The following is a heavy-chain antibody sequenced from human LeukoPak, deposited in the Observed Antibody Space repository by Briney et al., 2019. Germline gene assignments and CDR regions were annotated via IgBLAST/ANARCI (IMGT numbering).Heavy chain of an antibody. Sequence: GGSLRLSCAASGFTFSSYSMNWVRQAPGKGLEWVSSISNSSSYIYYADSVKGRFTISRDNAKNSLYLQMNSLRAEDTAVYYCAKDSSGWYNYYYYYMDVWGKGTTVTVSS. CDR2: ISNSSSYI. V-gene: IGHV3-21*01. J-gene: IGHJ6*03. CDR1: GFTFSSYS. CDR3: AKDSSGWYNYYYYYMDV. D-gene: IGHD6-19*01.